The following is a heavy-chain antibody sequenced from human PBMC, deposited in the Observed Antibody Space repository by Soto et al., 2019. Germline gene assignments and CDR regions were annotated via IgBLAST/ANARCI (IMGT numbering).Heavy chain of an antibody. CDR3: ARGLRWHPIDY. D-gene: IGHD2-15*01. Sequence: SETLSLTCAVYGGSFSGYYWSWIRQPPGKGLEWIGEINHSGSTNYNPSLKSRVTISVDTSKNQFSLKLSSVTAADTAVYYCARGLRWHPIDYWGQGTLVTVYS. CDR1: GGSFSGYY. J-gene: IGHJ4*02. CDR2: INHSGST. V-gene: IGHV4-34*01.